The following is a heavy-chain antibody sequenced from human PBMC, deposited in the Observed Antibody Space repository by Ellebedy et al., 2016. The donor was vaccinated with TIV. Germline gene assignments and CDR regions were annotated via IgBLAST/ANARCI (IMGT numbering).Heavy chain of an antibody. V-gene: IGHV4-61*01. D-gene: IGHD5-18*01. CDR2: IFYTGSA. J-gene: IGHJ3*02. CDR3: ATLGYFDAFDI. CDR1: GGPVNSGSYY. Sequence: SETLSLXXTVSGGPVNSGSYYWSWIRQPPGKGLEWIAYIFYTGSANYNPSLKSRVSISVDGSKNQFSLNLSSVTAADTAVYYCATLGYFDAFDIWGQGAMVTVSS.